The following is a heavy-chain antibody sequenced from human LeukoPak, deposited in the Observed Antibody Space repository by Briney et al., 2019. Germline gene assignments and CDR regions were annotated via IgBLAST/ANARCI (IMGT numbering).Heavy chain of an antibody. J-gene: IGHJ4*02. V-gene: IGHV3-74*01. CDR1: GFTFSNYM. CDR3: AKDNDDSSGYYPAY. D-gene: IGHD3-22*01. CDR2: IKSDGITI. Sequence: GGSLRLSCAASGFTFSNYMMHWVRQAPGKGLVWVSRIKSDGITITYADSVKGRFTISRDNSKNTLYLQMNSLRAEDTAVYYCAKDNDDSSGYYPAYWGQGALVTVSS.